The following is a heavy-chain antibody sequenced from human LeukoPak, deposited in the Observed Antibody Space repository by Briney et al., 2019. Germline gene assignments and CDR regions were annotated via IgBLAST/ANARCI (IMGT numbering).Heavy chain of an antibody. CDR3: ARDAQCGSSGYYYVGCWFDP. CDR1: GGTFSSYA. D-gene: IGHD3-22*01. V-gene: IGHV1-69*13. CDR2: IIPIFGTA. J-gene: IGHJ5*02. Sequence: ASVKVSCKASGGTFSSYAISWVRQAPGQGLEWMGGIIPIFGTANYAQKFQGRVTITADESTSTAYMELSSLRSEDTAVYYCARDAQCGSSGYYYVGCWFDPWGQGTLVTVSS.